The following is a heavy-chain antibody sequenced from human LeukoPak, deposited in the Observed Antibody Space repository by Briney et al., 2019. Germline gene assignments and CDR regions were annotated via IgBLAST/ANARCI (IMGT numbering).Heavy chain of an antibody. CDR2: ISGSGGST. J-gene: IGHJ4*02. CDR3: AKVLGYCSSTSCYRGDY. CDR1: GFTFSSYA. Sequence: PGGSLRLSCAASGFTFSSYAMSWVRQAPGKGLEWVSAISGSGGSTYYADSVKGRFTISRDNSKNTLYLQMNSLRAEDTAVYYRAKVLGYCSSTSCYRGDYWGQGTLVTVSS. V-gene: IGHV3-23*01. D-gene: IGHD2-2*02.